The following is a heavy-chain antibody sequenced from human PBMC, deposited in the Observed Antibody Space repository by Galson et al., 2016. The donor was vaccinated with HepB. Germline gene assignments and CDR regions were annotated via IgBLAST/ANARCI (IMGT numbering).Heavy chain of an antibody. Sequence: SLRLSCAASGFTFSSYAMNWVRQAPGKGLEWVSAVTGSGGSTNYADSVKGRFTISRDNLKTTLYLQMNSLRAEDTAVYYCARGSYGYGGWFDAWGQGTLGTVSS. CDR1: GFTFSSYA. D-gene: IGHD3-16*01. CDR3: ARGSYGYGGWFDA. CDR2: VTGSGGST. V-gene: IGHV3-23*01. J-gene: IGHJ5*02.